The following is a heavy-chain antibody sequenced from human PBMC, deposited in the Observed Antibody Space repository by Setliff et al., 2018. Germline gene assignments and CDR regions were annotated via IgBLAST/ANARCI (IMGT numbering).Heavy chain of an antibody. J-gene: IGHJ4*02. CDR1: GYIFRSYG. V-gene: IGHV1-2*02. CDR2: INPYTGDT. CDR3: ARGGSIYDHVWGSYRFVDS. D-gene: IGHD3-16*02. Sequence: ASVKVSCKASGYIFRSYGINWMRQAPGQGFEWMGWINPYTGDTDYAPKFQGRVTVTRDTSVTTAYMDLTRLTSDDTAVYYCARGGSIYDHVWGSYRFVDSWGQGTLVTVSS.